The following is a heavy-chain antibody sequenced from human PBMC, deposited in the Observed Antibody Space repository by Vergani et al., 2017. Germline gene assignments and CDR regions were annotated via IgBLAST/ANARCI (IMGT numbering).Heavy chain of an antibody. CDR2: IDHTGRP. CDR1: GGYFTSYN. D-gene: IGHD4-11*01. J-gene: IGHJ6*03. CDR3: ARVNTETNGHLYFYYYMDV. V-gene: IGHV4-34*01. Sequence: QVQLQQWGGGLLKPSETLSLTCVVNGGYFTSYNWTWLRQSPGEGLEWVGDIDHTGRPDYNPSLKSRLNISVDKSRNQFSLTLNSVTATDTAIYFCARVNTETNGHLYFYYYMDVWGQGTAVTVS.